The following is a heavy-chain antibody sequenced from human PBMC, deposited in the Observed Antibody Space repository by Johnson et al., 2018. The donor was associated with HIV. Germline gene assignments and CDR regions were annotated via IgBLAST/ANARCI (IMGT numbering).Heavy chain of an antibody. Sequence: VQLVESGGGLVQPGGSLRLSCAASGFTMSINYMSWVRQAPGKGLEWVSVIYSGGSTYYADSVKGRFTISRDNSKNTLYLQMNSLRVEDTAVYYCAKAYTYGAFDIWGQGTKVTVSS. CDR3: AKAYTYGAFDI. CDR1: GFTMSINY. D-gene: IGHD5-18*01. J-gene: IGHJ3*02. V-gene: IGHV3-66*01. CDR2: IYSGGST.